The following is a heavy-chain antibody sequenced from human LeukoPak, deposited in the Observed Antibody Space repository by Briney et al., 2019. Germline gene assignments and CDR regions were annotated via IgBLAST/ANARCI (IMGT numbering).Heavy chain of an antibody. J-gene: IGHJ4*02. CDR3: AKVAKYYYGSETYYFFEH. CDR1: GFTFDDYG. CDR2: INWNGGST. Sequence: GGSLRLSCAASGFTFDDYGLSWVRQAPGKGLEWDSTINWNGGSTGYADSVKGRFTISRDNAKNSLYLQMNSLRVEDTAVYYCAKVAKYYYGSETYYFFEHWGQGTPVTASS. V-gene: IGHV3-20*04. D-gene: IGHD3-10*01.